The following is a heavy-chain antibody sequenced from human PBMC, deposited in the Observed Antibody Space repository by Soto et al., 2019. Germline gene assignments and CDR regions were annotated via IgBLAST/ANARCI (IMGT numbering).Heavy chain of an antibody. J-gene: IGHJ5*02. D-gene: IGHD3-3*01. CDR1: GGTFSSYA. V-gene: IGHV1-69*01. CDR3: ARDNGNDFWSGYYTGVYWFDP. CDR2: IIPIFGTA. Sequence: QVQLVQSGAEVKKPGSSVKVSCKASGGTFSSYAISWVRQAPGQGLEWMGGIIPIFGTANYAQKFQGRVTITADESTSTAYMELSSLRSEDTAVYYCARDNGNDFWSGYYTGVYWFDPWGKGTLVTVSS.